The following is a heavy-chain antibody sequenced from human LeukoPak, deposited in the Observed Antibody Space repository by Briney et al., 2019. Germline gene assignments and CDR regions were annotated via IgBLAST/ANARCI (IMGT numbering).Heavy chain of an antibody. CDR3: ARGHYGLDV. CDR1: GFTFSDWY. J-gene: IGHJ6*02. CDR2: INPGSTSI. Sequence: GGSLRLSCAASGFTFSDWYMSWIRQAPGKGLEWVSYINPGSTSIYNGDSVKGRFTISRDNAKNSLFLQMNNLRADDTAVYYCARGHYGLDVWGQGTTVTVSS. V-gene: IGHV3-11*01.